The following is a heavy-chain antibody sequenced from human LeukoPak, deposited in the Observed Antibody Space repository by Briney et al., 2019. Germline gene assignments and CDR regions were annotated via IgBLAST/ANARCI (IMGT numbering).Heavy chain of an antibody. CDR1: GFSFSSYA. V-gene: IGHV3-30-3*01. D-gene: IGHD4-11*01. CDR2: ISYAGSNK. J-gene: IGHJ3*02. Sequence: GGSLRLSCAASGFSFSSYAMHWVRQAPGKGLEWVAVISYAGSNKFYADSVRGRVTISRDNSKNTLYLQMNNLKTEDTAVYYCARGQHRVTYSDDAFDIWGQGTMVTVSS. CDR3: ARGQHRVTYSDDAFDI.